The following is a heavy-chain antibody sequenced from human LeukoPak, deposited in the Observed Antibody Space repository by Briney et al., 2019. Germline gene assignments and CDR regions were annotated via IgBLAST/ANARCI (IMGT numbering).Heavy chain of an antibody. CDR1: GGSISSYY. D-gene: IGHD6-19*01. J-gene: IGHJ3*02. CDR3: ARSGWEVFGAFEN. V-gene: IGHV4-59*08. Sequence: SETLSLTCTVSGGSISSYYWSWIRQPPGKGLEWIGYIYYSGSTNYNPSLKSRVTISVDTSKNQFSLKLSSVTAADTAVYYCARSGWEVFGAFENWGQGTMVTVSS. CDR2: IYYSGST.